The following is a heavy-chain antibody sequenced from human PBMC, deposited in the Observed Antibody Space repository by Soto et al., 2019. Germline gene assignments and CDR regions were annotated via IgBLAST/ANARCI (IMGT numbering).Heavy chain of an antibody. CDR1: GYIFINYY. Sequence: QVQLVQSGAEVKKPGASVKISCKTSGYIFINYYIHWVRQAPGQGLEWVALFNPMSGSTNYAQKLPGRGTVNSETSNNTVYIELSSLISEDTAVYYCGRDLAAADYWGQGTLVTVSS. CDR3: GRDLAAADY. V-gene: IGHV1-46*04. CDR2: FNPMSGST. J-gene: IGHJ4*02. D-gene: IGHD6-13*01.